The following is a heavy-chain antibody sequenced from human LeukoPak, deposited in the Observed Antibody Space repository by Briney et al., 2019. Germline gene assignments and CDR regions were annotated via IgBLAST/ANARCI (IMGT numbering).Heavy chain of an antibody. CDR2: ISSGGGST. V-gene: IGHV3-23*01. D-gene: IGHD6-13*01. J-gene: IGHJ4*02. Sequence: GGSLRLSCAASGFTFSNFAMSWVRQAPGKGLEWVSSISSGGGSTYYADSVKGRFTISRDNSKNTMYLQINSLRAEDTAVYYCARRRMYSSDWYSSDYWGQGTLVTVSS. CDR1: GFTFSNFA. CDR3: ARRRMYSSDWYSSDY.